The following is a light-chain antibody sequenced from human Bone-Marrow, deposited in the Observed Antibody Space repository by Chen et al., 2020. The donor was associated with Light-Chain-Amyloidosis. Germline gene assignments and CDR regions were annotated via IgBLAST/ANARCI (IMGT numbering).Light chain of an antibody. CDR3: QSADSSGTYEVI. Sequence: SYELPQPPPVSVPPGQTARTTCPGDDLPTKYAYWYQQKPGQAPVLVIHRDTERPSGISERFSGSSSGTTATLTISGVQAEDEADYHCQSADSSGTYEVIFGGGTKLTVL. J-gene: IGLJ2*01. CDR1: DLPTKY. CDR2: RDT. V-gene: IGLV3-25*03.